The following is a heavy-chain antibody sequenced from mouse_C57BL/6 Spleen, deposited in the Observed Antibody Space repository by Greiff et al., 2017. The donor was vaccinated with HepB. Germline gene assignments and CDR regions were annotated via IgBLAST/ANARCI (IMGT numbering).Heavy chain of an antibody. J-gene: IGHJ4*01. Sequence: QVQLQQPGAELVKPGASVKLSCKASGYTFTSYWMHWVKQRPGQGLEWIGMIHPNSGSTNYNEKFKSKATLTVDKSSSTAYMQLSSLTSEDSAVYYCARESLRFAMDYWGQGTSVTVSS. CDR3: ARESLRFAMDY. CDR1: GYTFTSYW. CDR2: IHPNSGST. V-gene: IGHV1-64*01. D-gene: IGHD1-1*01.